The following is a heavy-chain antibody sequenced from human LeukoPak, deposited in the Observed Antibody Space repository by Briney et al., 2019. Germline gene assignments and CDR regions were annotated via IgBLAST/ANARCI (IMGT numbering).Heavy chain of an antibody. CDR1: GFTFSSYW. V-gene: IGHV3-74*01. J-gene: IGHJ4*02. CDR3: ARDLGYSSGWAD. CDR2: IDGDGRIT. Sequence: PGGSLRLSCAASGFTFSSYWMHWVRQVPGQGLVWVSHIDGDGRITNYGDSVKGRFTISRDNSKNTLYLQMNSLRAEDTAVYYCARDLGYSSGWADWGQGTLVTVSS. D-gene: IGHD6-19*01.